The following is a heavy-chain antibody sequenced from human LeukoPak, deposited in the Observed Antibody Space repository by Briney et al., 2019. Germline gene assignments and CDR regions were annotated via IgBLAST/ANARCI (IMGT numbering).Heavy chain of an antibody. D-gene: IGHD6-13*01. J-gene: IGHJ4*02. Sequence: PSETLSLTCTVSGGSISGYYWNWIRQPPGKGLEWIGYIYYSGSTNYNPSPKSRVTISIDTSKDQFSLKLRSVTAADTAVYYCARGSGWLPNSWGQGTLVTVSS. CDR3: ARGSGWLPNS. CDR2: IYYSGST. CDR1: GGSISGYY. V-gene: IGHV4-59*01.